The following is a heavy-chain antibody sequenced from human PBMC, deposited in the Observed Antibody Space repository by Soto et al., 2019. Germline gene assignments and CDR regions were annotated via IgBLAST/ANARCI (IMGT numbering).Heavy chain of an antibody. Sequence: EVQFVESGGGLVQPGGSLRLSCAASGFTVSTKYMSWVRQAPGKGLEWVSVIYSGGSTFYADSVRGRFTISRDNSKNTVNLQMHSLRAEDTAVYYCARDPWAADYWGQGTLVTVSS. J-gene: IGHJ4*02. CDR2: IYSGGST. V-gene: IGHV3-66*01. CDR1: GFTVSTKY. CDR3: ARDPWAADY. D-gene: IGHD3-16*01.